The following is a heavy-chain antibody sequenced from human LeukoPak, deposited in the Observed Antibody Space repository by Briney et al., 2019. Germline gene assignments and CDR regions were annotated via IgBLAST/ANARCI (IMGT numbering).Heavy chain of an antibody. CDR2: IYSGGST. Sequence: GGSLRLSCAASGFTVSSNYMSWVRQAPGKGLEWVSVIYSGGSTYYADSVRGRFTISRDNSKSTLYLQMTSLRAEDTAVYYCARDRRMIAAATLYYMDVWGKGTTVTVSS. J-gene: IGHJ6*03. V-gene: IGHV3-53*01. D-gene: IGHD6-13*01. CDR1: GFTVSSNY. CDR3: ARDRRMIAAATLYYMDV.